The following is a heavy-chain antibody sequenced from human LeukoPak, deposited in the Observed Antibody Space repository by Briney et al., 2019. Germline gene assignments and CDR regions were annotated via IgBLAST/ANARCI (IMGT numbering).Heavy chain of an antibody. J-gene: IGHJ6*03. CDR2: ISWDGGST. CDR1: GFTFDDYA. D-gene: IGHD2-8*01. CDR3: AKGYCTNGVCSQWGYMDV. V-gene: IGHV3-43D*03. Sequence: GGSLRLSCAASGFTFDDYAMHWVRQAPGKGLEWVSLISWDGGSTYYADSVKGRFTISRDNSKNSLYLQMNSLRAEDTALYYCAKGYCTNGVCSQWGYMDVWGKGTTVTVSS.